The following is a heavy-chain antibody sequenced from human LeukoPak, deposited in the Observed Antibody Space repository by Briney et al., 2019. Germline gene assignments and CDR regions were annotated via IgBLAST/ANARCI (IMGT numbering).Heavy chain of an antibody. J-gene: IGHJ4*02. V-gene: IGHV3-64D*06. Sequence: GSLRLSCTASGFTFSSYAMHWVRQAPGKGLEYVSAISSNGGSTYYADSVKGRFTISRDNSKNTLYLQMSSLRAEDTAVYYCVKGDLAAAGLFDYWGQGTLVTVSS. CDR2: ISSNGGST. D-gene: IGHD6-13*01. CDR1: GFTFSSYA. CDR3: VKGDLAAAGLFDY.